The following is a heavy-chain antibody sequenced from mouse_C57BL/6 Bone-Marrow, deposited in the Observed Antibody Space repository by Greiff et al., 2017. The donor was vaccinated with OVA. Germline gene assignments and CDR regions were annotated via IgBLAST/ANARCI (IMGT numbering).Heavy chain of an antibody. CDR2: IDPSDSYT. CDR3: ARAAAMYY. V-gene: IGHV1-50*01. CDR1: GYTFTSYW. Sequence: QVQLQQPGAELVKPGASVKLSCKASGYTFTSYWMQWVKQRPGQGLEWIGEIDPSDSYTNYNQKFKGKATLTVDTSSSTAYMQLSSLTSEDSAVYYCARAAAMYYWGQGNSVTVSS. J-gene: IGHJ4*01.